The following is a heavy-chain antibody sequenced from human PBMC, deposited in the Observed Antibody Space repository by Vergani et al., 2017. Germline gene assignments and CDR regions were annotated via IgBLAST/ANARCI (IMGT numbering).Heavy chain of an antibody. CDR1: DSSIMTNPY. V-gene: IGHV4-38-2*01. D-gene: IGHD3-10*01. CDR3: ARHRGSGSFFPSSYFYGMDV. Sequence: QVQLQESGPGLVKPSETLTLTCDVSDSSIMTNPYWGWFRQSPGKGLEWIGCIHHSGDTLYNSSLKSRVSISIVSSSKFSLSLTSVTAADTAIYYCARHRGSGSFFPSSYFYGMDVWGHGTTVTVSS. CDR2: IHHSGDT. J-gene: IGHJ6*02.